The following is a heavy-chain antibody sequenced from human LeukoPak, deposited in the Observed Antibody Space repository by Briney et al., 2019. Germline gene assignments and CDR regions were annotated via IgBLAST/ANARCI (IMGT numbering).Heavy chain of an antibody. CDR3: ATRDLWFIDY. CDR2: INTDGNTR. V-gene: IGHV3-74*01. D-gene: IGHD3-10*01. J-gene: IGHJ4*02. Sequence: GGSLRLSCATSGFTFSTSWMHWVRQAPGKGLVWVSRINTDGNTRDYADSVKGRFTISRDNAKNTLYLQMNRLRADGTAVYYCATRDLWFIDYWGQGTLVTVSS. CDR1: GFTFSTSW.